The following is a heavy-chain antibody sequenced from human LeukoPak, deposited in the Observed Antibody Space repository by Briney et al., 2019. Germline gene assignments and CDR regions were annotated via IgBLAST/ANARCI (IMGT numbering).Heavy chain of an antibody. CDR1: GGSFSGYY. V-gene: IGHV4-34*01. CDR2: INHSGST. J-gene: IGHJ4*02. CDR3: ARSPSKRFGELAYYFDY. Sequence: PSETLSLTCAVYGGSFSGYYWSWIRQPPGKGLEWIGEINHSGSTNYNPSLKSRVTISVDTSKNQFSLKLSSVTAADTAVYYCARSPSKRFGELAYYFDYWGQGTLVTVSS. D-gene: IGHD3-10*01.